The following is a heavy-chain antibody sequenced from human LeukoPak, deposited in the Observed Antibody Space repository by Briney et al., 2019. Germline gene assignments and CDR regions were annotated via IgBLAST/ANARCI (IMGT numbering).Heavy chain of an antibody. Sequence: GGSLRLSCAASGFTFSRYAMTWVRQAPGKGLEWVSAISGSGDSTYYADSVKGRFSISRVNSKNTPYLQMNSLRVEDTAVYYCAKGGNIVVVPDAMGSWGQGTLVTVSS. V-gene: IGHV3-23*01. J-gene: IGHJ5*02. CDR3: AKGGNIVVVPDAMGS. D-gene: IGHD2-2*01. CDR2: ISGSGDST. CDR1: GFTFSRYA.